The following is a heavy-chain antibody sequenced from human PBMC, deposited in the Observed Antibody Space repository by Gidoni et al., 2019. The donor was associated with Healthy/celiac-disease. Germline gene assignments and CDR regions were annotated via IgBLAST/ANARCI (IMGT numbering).Heavy chain of an antibody. CDR2: ISWNSGSR. CDR1: GFTFDDYA. V-gene: IGHV3-9*01. Sequence: EVQLVESGGGLVQPGRSLRLSWAASGFTFDDYAMPWVRQAPGKGLEWLSGISWNSGSRGYADSVKGRFTIFRDNAKNSLYLQMNSLRAEDTALYYCAKSQDCSSTSCYGFDYWGQGTLVTVSS. J-gene: IGHJ4*02. D-gene: IGHD2-2*01. CDR3: AKSQDCSSTSCYGFDY.